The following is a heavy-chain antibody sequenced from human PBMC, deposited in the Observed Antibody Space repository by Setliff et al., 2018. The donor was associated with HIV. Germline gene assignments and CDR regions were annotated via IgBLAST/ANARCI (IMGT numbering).Heavy chain of an antibody. CDR2: INPNSGGT. Sequence: ASVKVSCKASGYTFTGYYMHWVRQAPGQGLEWMGWINPNSGGTNYAQKFQGRVTMTRDTSISTAYMELSRLRSDDTAVYYCARDLGPGGGSYRMPINWFAPWGQGTLVTVSS. CDR1: GYTFTGYY. CDR3: ARDLGPGGGSYRMPINWFAP. V-gene: IGHV1-2*02. J-gene: IGHJ5*02. D-gene: IGHD1-26*01.